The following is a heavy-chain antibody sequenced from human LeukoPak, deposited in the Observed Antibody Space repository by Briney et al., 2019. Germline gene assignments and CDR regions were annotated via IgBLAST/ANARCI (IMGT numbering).Heavy chain of an antibody. CDR1: GFILSDKH. D-gene: IGHD2-21*01. V-gene: IGHV3-66*02. CDR3: ASGSRDWYGHFDH. J-gene: IGHJ4*02. Sequence: GGSLRLSCAASGFILSDKHMNWVRQAPGKGLEWVSVIYSDGTTYYADSVKGRFTISRDTSKNTLYLQMNSLKPEDTAVYSCASGSRDWYGHFDHWGQGTLVTVSS. CDR2: IYSDGTT.